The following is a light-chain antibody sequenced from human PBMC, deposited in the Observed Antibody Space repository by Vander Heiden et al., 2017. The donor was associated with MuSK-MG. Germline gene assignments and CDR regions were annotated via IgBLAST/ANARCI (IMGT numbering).Light chain of an antibody. V-gene: IGLV3-25*03. Sequence: SYELTQPPSVSMSPGQAARITCSGDALPKQYTFWYQQKPGQAPVWGMYKDTERPSGVPERFAGASSGTKVTLTIRGVQAEDEADYDGQSADISGTYVIFGGGTKLTVL. J-gene: IGLJ2*01. CDR2: KDT. CDR1: ALPKQY. CDR3: QSADISGTYVI.